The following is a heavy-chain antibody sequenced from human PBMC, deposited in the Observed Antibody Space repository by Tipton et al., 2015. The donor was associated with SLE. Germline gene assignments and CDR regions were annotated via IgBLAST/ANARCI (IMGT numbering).Heavy chain of an antibody. V-gene: IGHV3-23*02. CDR3: VKYVGDFVVVIAKGLYYFDY. D-gene: IGHD2-21*01. CDR1: GFIFSNYA. J-gene: IGHJ4*02. Sequence: SLRLSCAASGFIFSNYAMSWVRQAPGERLKWVSGISASGTSTYYGDSADSVKGRFSISRDNSKNTLYLEMNSLRADDTAVYYCVKYVGDFVVVIAKGLYYFDYWGQGTLVTVSS. CDR2: ISASGTST.